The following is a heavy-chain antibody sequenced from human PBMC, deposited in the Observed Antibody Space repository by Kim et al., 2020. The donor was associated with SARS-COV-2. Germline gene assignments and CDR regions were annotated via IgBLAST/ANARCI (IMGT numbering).Heavy chain of an antibody. CDR1: GYTFTSYA. CDR2: INAGNGNT. V-gene: IGHV1-3*01. D-gene: IGHD3-10*01. CDR3: ARDTRTVYYGSGSTFDY. Sequence: ASVKVSCKASGYTFTSYAMHWVRQAPGQRLEWMGWINAGNGNTKYSQKFQGRVTITRDTSASTAYMELSSLRSEDTAVYYCARDTRTVYYGSGSTFDYWGQGTLVTVSS. J-gene: IGHJ4*02.